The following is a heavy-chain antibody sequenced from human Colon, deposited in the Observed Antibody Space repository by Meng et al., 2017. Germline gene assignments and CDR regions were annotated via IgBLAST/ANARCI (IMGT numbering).Heavy chain of an antibody. CDR2: ISSSTSYI. J-gene: IGHJ4*02. Sequence: EVQLVESGGGVVKPGGALRRSCAASGFTFSSYSMNGVRQAPGKGLEWVSSISSSTSYIYYADSVKGRFTISRDNVKNALYLQMNSLRAEDTAVYFCARVIQMATIAPGDYWGQGTLVTVSS. D-gene: IGHD5-24*01. CDR3: ARVIQMATIAPGDY. CDR1: GFTFSSYS. V-gene: IGHV3-21*01.